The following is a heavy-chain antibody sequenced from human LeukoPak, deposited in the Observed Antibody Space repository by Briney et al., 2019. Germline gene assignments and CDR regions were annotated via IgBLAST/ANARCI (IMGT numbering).Heavy chain of an antibody. V-gene: IGHV4-59*01. CDR1: GDSISSYY. J-gene: IGHJ4*02. CDR2: IYYSGST. D-gene: IGHD2-2*01. Sequence: SETLSLTCTVSGDSISSYYWSWIRQPPGKGLEWIGYIYYSGSTNYNPSLKSRVTISVDTSKNQFSLKLSSVTAADTAVYYCARAGGYCSSTSCYLFDYWGQGTLVTVSS. CDR3: ARAGGYCSSTSCYLFDY.